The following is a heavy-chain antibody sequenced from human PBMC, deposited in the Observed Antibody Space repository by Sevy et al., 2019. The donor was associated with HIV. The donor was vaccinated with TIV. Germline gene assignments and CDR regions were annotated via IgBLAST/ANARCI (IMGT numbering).Heavy chain of an antibody. Sequence: ASVKVSCKASGYTFTSYGISWVRQAPGQGLEWMGWISAYNGNTNYAQKLQGRVTMTTDTSTSTAYMELRSLRSDDTXVYYCARAGAPIVVVPAAADNWFDPWGQGTLVTVSS. J-gene: IGHJ5*02. CDR2: ISAYNGNT. D-gene: IGHD2-2*01. CDR3: ARAGAPIVVVPAAADNWFDP. CDR1: GYTFTSYG. V-gene: IGHV1-18*04.